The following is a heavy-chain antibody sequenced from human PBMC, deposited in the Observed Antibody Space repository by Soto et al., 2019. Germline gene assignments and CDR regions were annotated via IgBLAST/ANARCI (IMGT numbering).Heavy chain of an antibody. CDR3: ARERPDGARLDP. CDR2: IYHSGST. V-gene: IGHV4-30-4*01. CDR1: GGSISSGDYY. Sequence: QVQLQESGPGLVKPSQTLSLTCTVSGGSISSGDYYWSWIRQPPGKGLEWIGYIYHSGSTYYNPSLKRRVXXXVXXSKTQFSLKLSSVTAADTAVYYCARERPDGARLDPWGQGTLVTVSS. D-gene: IGHD6-6*01. J-gene: IGHJ5*02.